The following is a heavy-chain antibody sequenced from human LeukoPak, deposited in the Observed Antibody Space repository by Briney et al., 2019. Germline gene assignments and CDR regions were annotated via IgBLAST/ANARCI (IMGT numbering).Heavy chain of an antibody. J-gene: IGHJ4*02. CDR2: VSYDGSNK. V-gene: IGHV3-30*18. CDR1: GFIFDNYA. Sequence: KTGGSLRLSCAAPGFIFDNYAMCWVRQAPGKGLEWVAVVSYDGSNKYYADSVKGRFTISRDTSKNTLYLHMNSLRGEDTAVYYCAKGWRQVDYWGQGTLVTVSS. CDR3: AKGWRQVDY. D-gene: IGHD2-15*01.